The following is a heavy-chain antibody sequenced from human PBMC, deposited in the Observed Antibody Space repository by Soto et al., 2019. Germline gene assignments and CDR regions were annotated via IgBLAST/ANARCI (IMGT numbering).Heavy chain of an antibody. CDR1: GGSISSSRSY. J-gene: IGHJ4*02. V-gene: IGHV4-39*01. CDR3: ARVELELNLQY. D-gene: IGHD3-10*01. Sequence: SETLSLTCTVSGGSISSSRSYWGWIRQPPGKGLECIGSIYYSGSTYYSPSLKSRVTISVDTSKNQFSLKLSSVTAADTAVYYCARVELELNLQYRGQRTLVTVSS. CDR2: IYYSGST.